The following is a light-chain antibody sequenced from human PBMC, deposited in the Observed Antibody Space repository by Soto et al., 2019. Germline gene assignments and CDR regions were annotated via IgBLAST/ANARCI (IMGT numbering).Light chain of an antibody. CDR1: SSDVGGYNY. Sequence: QSVLTQPASVSGSPGQSITISCTGTSSDVGGYNYVSWYQQHPGKAPKLMIYAVSNRPSGVSDRFSGSKSGTTASLTISGVQDEDEADYYCSSYTSSSTEVFGTGTKLTVL. CDR2: AVS. J-gene: IGLJ1*01. CDR3: SSYTSSSTEV. V-gene: IGLV2-14*01.